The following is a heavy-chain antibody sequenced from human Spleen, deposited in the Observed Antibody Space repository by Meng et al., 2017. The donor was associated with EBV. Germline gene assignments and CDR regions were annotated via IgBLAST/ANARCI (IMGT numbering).Heavy chain of an antibody. CDR3: ARRKLAAAVRFDS. D-gene: IGHD6-13*01. CDR1: GEYISGFY. CDR2: VNHSGIT. J-gene: IGHJ4*02. Sequence: QVQLQAWAAGLLKLSETLFSTCGVYGEYISGFYGSWIREPPGKGLEWIGEVNHSGITNYNASLESRVTVSVDTTRNQFSLRLKSVTAADTAVYFCARRKLAAAVRFDSWGQGILVTVSS. V-gene: IGHV4-34*01.